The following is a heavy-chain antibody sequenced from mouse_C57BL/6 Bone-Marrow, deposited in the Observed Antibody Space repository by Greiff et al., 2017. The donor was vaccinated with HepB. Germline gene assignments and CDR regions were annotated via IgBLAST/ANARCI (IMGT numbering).Heavy chain of an antibody. J-gene: IGHJ3*01. CDR3: TYDYDPWFAY. V-gene: IGHV1-77*01. D-gene: IGHD2-4*01. Sequence: QVQLQQPGAELVKPGASVKLSCKASGYTFTDYYINWVKQRPGQGLEWIGKIGPGSGSTYYNEKFKGKATLTADKSSSTAYMQLSSLTSEDSAVYFCTYDYDPWFAYWGQGTLVTVSA. CDR2: IGPGSGST. CDR1: GYTFTDYY.